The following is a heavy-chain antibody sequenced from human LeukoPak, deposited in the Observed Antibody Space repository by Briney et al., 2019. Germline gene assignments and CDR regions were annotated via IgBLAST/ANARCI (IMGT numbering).Heavy chain of an antibody. CDR3: ARHKTPRGEGYRSRGNWFDP. J-gene: IGHJ5*02. CDR1: GYSFTSYW. D-gene: IGHD5-12*01. CDR2: IDPSDSYT. Sequence: GESLRISCKGSGYSFTSYWISWVRQMPGEGLEWMGRIDPSDSYTNYSPPFQGHVTISADKSISTAYLQWSSLKASDTAMYYCARHKTPRGEGYRSRGNWFDPWGQGTLVTVSS. V-gene: IGHV5-10-1*01.